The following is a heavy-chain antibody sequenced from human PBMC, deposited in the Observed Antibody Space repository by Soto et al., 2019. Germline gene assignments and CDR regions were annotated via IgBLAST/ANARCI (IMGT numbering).Heavy chain of an antibody. Sequence: PSETLSLTCTVSGGSISSSSYYWGWIRQPPGKGLEWIGSIYYSGSTYYNPSLKSRVTISVDTSKNQFSLKLSSVTAADTAVYYCARRGYSYGGDAFDIWGQGTMVTVS. CDR3: ARRGYSYGGDAFDI. D-gene: IGHD5-18*01. V-gene: IGHV4-39*01. CDR2: IYYSGST. CDR1: GGSISSSSYY. J-gene: IGHJ3*02.